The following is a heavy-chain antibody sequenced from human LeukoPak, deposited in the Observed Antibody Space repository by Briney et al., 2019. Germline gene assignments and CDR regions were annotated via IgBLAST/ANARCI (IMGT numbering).Heavy chain of an antibody. CDR1: GFTFSSYG. CDR3: AKDGGYCSGGSCLNYMDG. J-gene: IGHJ6*03. V-gene: IGHV3-23*01. Sequence: GGSLRLSCAASGFTFSSYGMSWVRQAPGKGLEWVSTISASGSTYYADSVKGRFTISRDNSKNTLYLQMNSLRAEDTAVYYCAKDGGYCSGGSCLNYMDGWGKGTTVTISS. CDR2: ISASGST. D-gene: IGHD2-15*01.